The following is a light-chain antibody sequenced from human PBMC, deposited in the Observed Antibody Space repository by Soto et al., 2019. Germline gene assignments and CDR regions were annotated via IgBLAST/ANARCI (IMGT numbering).Light chain of an antibody. CDR1: SSDVGSYNL. CDR3: CSYASSSTFDVV. Sequence: QSALTQPASVSGSPGQSITISCTGTSSDVGSYNLVSWYQQHPGKAPKLMIYEGSKRPSGVSNRFSGSKSGNTSSLTISRLQAEDEADYYCCSYASSSTFDVVFGGGTKLTVL. V-gene: IGLV2-23*03. CDR2: EGS. J-gene: IGLJ2*01.